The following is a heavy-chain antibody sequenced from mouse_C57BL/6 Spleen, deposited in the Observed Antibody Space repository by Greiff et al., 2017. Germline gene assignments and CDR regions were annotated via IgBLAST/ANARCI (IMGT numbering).Heavy chain of an antibody. CDR3: ARDPSVVGSANWYFDY. D-gene: IGHD1-1*01. J-gene: IGHJ2*01. CDR1: GFTFSSYA. Sequence: EVKLVESGGGLVKPGGSLKLSCAASGFTFSSYAMSWVRQTPEKRLEWVATISDGGSYTYYPDNVKGRFTISRDNAKNNLYLQMSHLKSEDTAMYYCARDPSVVGSANWYFDYWGQGTTLTVSS. V-gene: IGHV5-4*01. CDR2: ISDGGSYT.